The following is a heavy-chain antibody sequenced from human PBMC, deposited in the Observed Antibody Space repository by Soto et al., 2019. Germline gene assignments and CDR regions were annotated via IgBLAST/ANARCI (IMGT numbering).Heavy chain of an antibody. J-gene: IGHJ4*02. CDR2: IFHDGGT. Sequence: SETLSLTCTVSGGSITGYYWIWIRQTPGKGLEWIGYIFHDGGTDYNPSLKSRVTISVDTSKNQISLKLNSVTAADTALYYCARVGSRGWSPDYWGRGTLVTVSS. CDR3: ARVGSRGWSPDY. D-gene: IGHD6-19*01. CDR1: GGSITGYY. V-gene: IGHV4-59*01.